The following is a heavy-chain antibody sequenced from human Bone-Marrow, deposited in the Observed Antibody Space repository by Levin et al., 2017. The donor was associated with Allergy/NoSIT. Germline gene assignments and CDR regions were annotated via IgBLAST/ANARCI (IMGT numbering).Heavy chain of an antibody. CDR1: GYTFTSYD. CDR3: ARSNYDFWSGYYLKGRMVYGMDV. D-gene: IGHD3-3*01. J-gene: IGHJ6*02. V-gene: IGHV1-8*01. Sequence: ASVKVSCKASGYTFTSYDINWVRQATGQGLEWMGWMNPNSGNTGYAQKFQGRVTMTRNTSISTAYMELSSLRSEDTAVYYCARSNYDFWSGYYLKGRMVYGMDVWGQGTTVTVSS. CDR2: MNPNSGNT.